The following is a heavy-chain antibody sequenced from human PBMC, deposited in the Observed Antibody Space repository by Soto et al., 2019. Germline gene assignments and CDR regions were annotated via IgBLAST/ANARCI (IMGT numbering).Heavy chain of an antibody. CDR1: GFTFSSYA. D-gene: IGHD3-10*01. CDR2: ISGSGGST. Sequence: GGSLRLSCAASGFTFSSYAMSWVRQAPGKGLEWVSAISGSGGSTYYADSVKGRFTISRDNSKNTLYLQMNSLRAEDTAVYYCAKNPPGYGSLFYYYGMDVWGQGTTVTVSS. J-gene: IGHJ6*02. CDR3: AKNPPGYGSLFYYYGMDV. V-gene: IGHV3-23*01.